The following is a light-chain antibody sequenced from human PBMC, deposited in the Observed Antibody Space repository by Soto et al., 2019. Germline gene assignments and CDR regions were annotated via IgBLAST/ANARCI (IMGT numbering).Light chain of an antibody. CDR3: QKYNSAPLT. Sequence: DVHMTQSHSTLAGSLGCQVTITCRASQDIKNYLAWYQQGAGKVPKLLIYATSTLQSGVPSRFSGSGSGTDFTLTISSLQPEDVATYYCQKYNSAPLTFGGGTKVDIK. CDR2: ATS. CDR1: QDIKNY. J-gene: IGKJ4*01. V-gene: IGKV1-27*01.